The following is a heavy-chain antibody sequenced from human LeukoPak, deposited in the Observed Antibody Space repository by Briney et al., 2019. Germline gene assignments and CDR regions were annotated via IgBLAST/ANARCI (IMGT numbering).Heavy chain of an antibody. J-gene: IGHJ4*02. CDR2: IKQDGSDK. D-gene: IGHD3-22*01. CDR1: GFTFSSYW. Sequence: GGSLRLSCAASGFTFSSYWMSWVRQAPGKGLEWVANIKQDGSDKYYVDSVKGRFTISRDNAKTSLYLQMNGLRAEDTAVYYCARALVENSYDSIRYSLSWGQGTLVTVSS. V-gene: IGHV3-7*01. CDR3: ARALVENSYDSIRYSLS.